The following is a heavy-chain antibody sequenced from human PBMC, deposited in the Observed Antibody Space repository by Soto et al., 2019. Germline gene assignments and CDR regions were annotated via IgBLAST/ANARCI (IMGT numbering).Heavy chain of an antibody. J-gene: IGHJ5*02. D-gene: IGHD6-13*01. CDR2: INHSGST. V-gene: IGHV4-34*01. CDR3: ARGGLTYSSSWYRRWFDP. Sequence: PSETLSLTCAVYGGSFSGYYWSWIRQPPGKGLEWIGEINHSGSTNYNPSLKSRVTISVDTAKNQFSLKLSSVTAADTAVYYCARGGLTYSSSWYRRWFDPWGQGTLVT. CDR1: GGSFSGYY.